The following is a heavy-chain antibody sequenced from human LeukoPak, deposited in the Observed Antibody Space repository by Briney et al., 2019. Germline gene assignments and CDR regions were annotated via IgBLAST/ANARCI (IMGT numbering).Heavy chain of an antibody. V-gene: IGHV3-23*01. CDR3: ARHPYYDFWSGSYEQH. J-gene: IGHJ1*01. Sequence: GGSLRLSCAASGFTFSSYAMSWVRQAPGKGLEWVSAISGSGGSTYYADSVKGRFTISRDNSKNTLYLQMNSLRAEDTAVYYCARHPYYDFWSGSYEQHWGQGTLVTVSS. CDR2: ISGSGGST. D-gene: IGHD3-3*01. CDR1: GFTFSSYA.